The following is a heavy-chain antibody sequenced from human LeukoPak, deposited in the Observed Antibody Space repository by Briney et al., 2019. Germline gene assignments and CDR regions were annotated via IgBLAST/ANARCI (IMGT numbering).Heavy chain of an antibody. J-gene: IGHJ4*02. CDR2: ITSSSSYV. D-gene: IGHD6-19*01. CDR1: GFTFSSYN. Sequence: GGSLRLSCEASGFTFSSYNMNWVRQAPGKRLEWVSSITSSSSYVFYADSVKGRFTISRDNAKNSLYLQMNSLRAEDTAVYYCAESAWLGFWGQGTLVTVSS. CDR3: AESAWLGF. V-gene: IGHV3-21*01.